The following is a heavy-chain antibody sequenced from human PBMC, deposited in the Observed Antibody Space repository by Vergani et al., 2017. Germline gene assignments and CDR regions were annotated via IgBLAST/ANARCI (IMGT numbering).Heavy chain of an antibody. CDR2: IYYSGST. D-gene: IGHD4-17*01. CDR3: ARDSYGDYGSRATLFDWYFDL. Sequence: QLQLQESGPGLVKPSETLSLTCTVSGGSISSSSYYWGWIRQPPGKGLEWIGSIYYSGSTYYNPSLKNRVTISVDTSKNQFSLKLSSVTAADTAVYYCARDSYGDYGSRATLFDWYFDLWGRGTLVTVSS. V-gene: IGHV4-39*07. CDR1: GGSISSSSYY. J-gene: IGHJ2*01.